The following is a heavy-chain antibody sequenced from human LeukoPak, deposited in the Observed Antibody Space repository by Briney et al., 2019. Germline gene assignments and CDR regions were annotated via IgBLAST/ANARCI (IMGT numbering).Heavy chain of an antibody. D-gene: IGHD3-22*01. CDR2: IYPGDSDT. Sequence: GESLKISCKASGDSFTKYWVGWVRQMPGKGLEWMGSIYPGDSDTRYSPSFQGQVTMSVDKSSSTAYLQWSSLKASDTAMYYCARPWGRDTSGYYGVNWFDPWGQGTLVTVSS. V-gene: IGHV5-51*01. J-gene: IGHJ5*02. CDR1: GDSFTKYW. CDR3: ARPWGRDTSGYYGVNWFDP.